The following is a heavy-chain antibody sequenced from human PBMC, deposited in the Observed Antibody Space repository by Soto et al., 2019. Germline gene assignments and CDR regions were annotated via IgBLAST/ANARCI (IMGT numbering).Heavy chain of an antibody. CDR1: RGTFRSQS. CDR2: IIPILGIA. V-gene: IGHV1-69*04. J-gene: IGHJ4*02. Sequence: SAEASCKASRGTFRSQSMRSVRQAPGQGLEWMGRIIPILGIANYAQKFQGRVTITADKSTSTAYMELSSLRSEDTAVYYCARDRNSPPDYWGQGTLVTVSS. D-gene: IGHD2-21*01. CDR3: ARDRNSPPDY.